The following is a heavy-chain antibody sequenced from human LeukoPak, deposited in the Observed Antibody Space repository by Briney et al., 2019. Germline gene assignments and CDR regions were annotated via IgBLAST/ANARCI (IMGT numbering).Heavy chain of an antibody. CDR1: GGTFSSYA. D-gene: IGHD3-22*01. CDR3: ARDKNVYCYDSSGYYSFDY. V-gene: IGHV1-69*06. Sequence: GASVKVSCKASGGTFSSYAISWVRQAPGQGLEWMGRIIPIFGTANYAQKFQGRVTIAAYKSTSRAYLELSSMRSEDKAVYYCARDKNVYCYDSSGYYSFDYWGQGTLVTVSS. CDR2: IIPIFGTA. J-gene: IGHJ4*02.